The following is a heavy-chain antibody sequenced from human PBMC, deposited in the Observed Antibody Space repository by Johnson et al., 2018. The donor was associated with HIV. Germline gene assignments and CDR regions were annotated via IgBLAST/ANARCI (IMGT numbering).Heavy chain of an antibody. Sequence: VQLVESGGGVVRPGGSLRLSCTASGFTFDDYAMHWVRLAPGKGLEWVSGISWNGISPNYADSLKGRFSISRDNVKNSLYLQMDSLRAEDTALYYCAREGTTGRNDAFDIWGQGTMVTVSS. D-gene: IGHD1-1*01. CDR2: ISWNGISP. J-gene: IGHJ3*02. CDR3: AREGTTGRNDAFDI. CDR1: GFTFDDYA. V-gene: IGHV3-20*04.